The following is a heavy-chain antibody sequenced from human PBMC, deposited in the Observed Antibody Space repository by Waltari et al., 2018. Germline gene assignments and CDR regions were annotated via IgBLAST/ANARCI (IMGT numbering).Heavy chain of an antibody. CDR3: ARDVGNVGGNY. V-gene: IGHV3-7*01. J-gene: IGHJ4*02. CDR1: GFNLSEYL. CDR2: IKQDGSDI. Sequence: EVQLVESGGGWVQSGGSLRLSCLVSGFNLSEYLMSWVRQAPGKGLEWVANIKQDGSDIYYADSVKGRFTISRDNAKNSLYLQMNSLRAEDTAVYYCARDVGNVGGNYWGQGTLVTVSS. D-gene: IGHD3-10*01.